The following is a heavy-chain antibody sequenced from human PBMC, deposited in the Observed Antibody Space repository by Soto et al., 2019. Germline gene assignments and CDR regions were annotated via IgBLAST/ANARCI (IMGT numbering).Heavy chain of an antibody. CDR1: GGSFSGYY. CDR2: INHSGST. V-gene: IGHV4-34*01. CDR3: ARRWWYPGAFDI. Sequence: SETLSLTCAVYGGSFSGYYWSWIRQPPGKGLEWIGEINHSGSTNYNPSLKSRVTISVDTSKNRFSLKLSPVTAADTAVYYCARRWWYPGAFDIWGQGTMVTVSS. D-gene: IGHD2-15*01. J-gene: IGHJ3*02.